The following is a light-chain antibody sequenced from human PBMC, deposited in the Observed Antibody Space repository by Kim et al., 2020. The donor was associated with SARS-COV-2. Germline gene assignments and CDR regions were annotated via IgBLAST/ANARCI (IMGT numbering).Light chain of an antibody. V-gene: IGKV1-27*01. CDR1: QGSSNY. CDR3: HMYNNAPWT. J-gene: IGKJ1*01. Sequence: VGITVTITCRGRQGSSNYYAWYQHKPGKLPKLLIIAATTVHSGVPSGFSSGGSGAAYTLTISSLQPEDVATYYCHMYNNAPWTFGQGTKVDIK. CDR2: AAT.